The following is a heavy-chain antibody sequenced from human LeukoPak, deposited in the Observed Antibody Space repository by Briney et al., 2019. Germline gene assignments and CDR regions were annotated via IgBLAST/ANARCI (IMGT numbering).Heavy chain of an antibody. D-gene: IGHD5-12*01. CDR3: AREPVATIMGYYYYYYMDV. Sequence: SETLSLTCTVSGGSISSSSYYWGWIRQPPGKGLEWIGSIYYSGSTYYNPSLKSRVTISVDTSKNQFSLKLSSVTAADTAVYYCAREPVATIMGYYYYYYMDVWGKGTTVTVSS. CDR1: GGSISSSSYY. CDR2: IYYSGST. J-gene: IGHJ6*03. V-gene: IGHV4-39*07.